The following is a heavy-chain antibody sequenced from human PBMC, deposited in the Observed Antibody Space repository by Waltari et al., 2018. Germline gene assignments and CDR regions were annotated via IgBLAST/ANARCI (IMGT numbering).Heavy chain of an antibody. CDR3: ARGDLHYGSSGFFY. D-gene: IGHD3-22*01. CDR1: GGSFNDYY. Sequence: QVQLHQWGAGLLKPSETLSLTCGVSGGSFNDYYWTWIRQPPGKGLEWIGEIHHSGTTDYNPSLNSRLTMSVDTSKKQISLKMSSVTAADTAVHYCARGDLHYGSSGFFYWGQGALVTVSS. V-gene: IGHV4-34*01. J-gene: IGHJ4*02. CDR2: IHHSGTT.